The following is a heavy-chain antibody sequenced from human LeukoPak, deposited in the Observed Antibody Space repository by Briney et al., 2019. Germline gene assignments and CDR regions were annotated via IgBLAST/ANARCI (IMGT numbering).Heavy chain of an antibody. V-gene: IGHV3-53*01. CDR1: GFSVSSNF. CDR3: LRKTDTLVSGDF. J-gene: IGHJ4*02. CDR2: IYSGGGT. D-gene: IGHD3-10*01. Sequence: GGSLRLSCAASGFSVSSNFMSWVRQAPGKGPECVSLIYSGGGTYYADSVKGRFTISRDKSKNTLYLQMNSLRVEDTAVYYCLRKTDTLVSGDFWGQGTLVTVSS.